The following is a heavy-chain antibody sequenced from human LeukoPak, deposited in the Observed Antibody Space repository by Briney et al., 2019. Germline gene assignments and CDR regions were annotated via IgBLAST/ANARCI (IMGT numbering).Heavy chain of an antibody. J-gene: IGHJ1*01. D-gene: IGHD1-26*01. CDR3: ARRVHRVGSYSSHADH. V-gene: IGHV5-51*01. CDR1: GYSFTNYW. CDR2: IYPGDSDT. Sequence: GESLKISCKGSGYSFTNYWIGWVRQMPGKGLGWMGIIYPGDSDTTYSPSFQGQVTISADKSISTAYLQWSSLKASDTAMYYCARRVHRVGSYSSHADHWGQGTLVTVSS.